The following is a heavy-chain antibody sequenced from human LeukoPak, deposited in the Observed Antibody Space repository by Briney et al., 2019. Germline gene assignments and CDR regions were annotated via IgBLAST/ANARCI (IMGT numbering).Heavy chain of an antibody. CDR2: IYHSGAT. CDR3: ATRNEWELLGY. CDR1: GGSISSSNW. J-gene: IGHJ4*02. D-gene: IGHD1-26*01. Sequence: SETLSLTCAVPGGSISSSNWWSWVRQPPGKGLEWIGEIYHSGATNYNPSLKSRVTISVDKSKNQFSLKLSSVTAADTAVYYCATRNEWELLGYWGQGTLVTVSS. V-gene: IGHV4-4*02.